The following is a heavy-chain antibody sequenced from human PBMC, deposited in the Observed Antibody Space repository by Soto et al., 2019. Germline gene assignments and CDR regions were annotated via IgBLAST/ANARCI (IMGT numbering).Heavy chain of an antibody. V-gene: IGHV4-4*02. J-gene: IGHJ4*02. D-gene: IGHD3-3*01. Sequence: PSETLSLTCAVSGGSISSSNWWSWARQPPGKGLEWIGEIYHSGSTNYNPSLKSRVTISVDKSKNQFSLKLSSVTAADTAVYYCARSGANTIFGVVNDDYWGQGTLVTVSS. CDR2: IYHSGST. CDR3: ARSGANTIFGVVNDDY. CDR1: GGSISSSNW.